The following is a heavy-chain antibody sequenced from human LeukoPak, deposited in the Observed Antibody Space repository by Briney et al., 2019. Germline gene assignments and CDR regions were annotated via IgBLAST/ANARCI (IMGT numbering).Heavy chain of an antibody. J-gene: IGHJ4*02. D-gene: IGHD6-25*01. CDR2: ISDSGSST. Sequence: PGGSLRLSCAASGFTFSSYAMSWVRHTPGKGLEWVSSISDSGSSTYYADSVKGRFTISRDHSMNTLFLQMNSLRADDTALYYCAKDSRGFDHWGQGTLVTVSS. V-gene: IGHV3-23*01. CDR1: GFTFSSYA. CDR3: AKDSRGFDH.